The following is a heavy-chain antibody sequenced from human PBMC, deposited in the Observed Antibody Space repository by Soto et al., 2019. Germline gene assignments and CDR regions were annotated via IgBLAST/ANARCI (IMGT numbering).Heavy chain of an antibody. CDR3: ARDNGYYDY. Sequence: GGSLRLSCAASGFTFSDHYMDWVRQAPGKGLEWVGRTRNKANSYTTEYAASVKGRFTISRDDSKNSLYLQMNSLKTEDTAVYYCARDNGYYDYWGQGTLVTVSS. CDR1: GFTFSDHY. CDR2: TRNKANSYTT. D-gene: IGHD2-8*01. J-gene: IGHJ4*02. V-gene: IGHV3-72*01.